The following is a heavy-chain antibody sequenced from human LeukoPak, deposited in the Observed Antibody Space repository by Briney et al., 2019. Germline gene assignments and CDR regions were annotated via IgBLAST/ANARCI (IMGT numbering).Heavy chain of an antibody. CDR2: IYWDDDK. J-gene: IGHJ4*02. D-gene: IGHD1-1*01. Sequence: SGPTLVNPTQTLTLTCTFSGFSLSTSGVGVGWIRQPPGKALEWLALIYWDDDKRYGPSLKSRLTITKDTSKNQVVLIMANMDPVDTATYYCAHRKSNNWSFDYWGQGTLVTVSS. V-gene: IGHV2-5*05. CDR3: AHRKSNNWSFDY. CDR1: GFSLSTSGVG.